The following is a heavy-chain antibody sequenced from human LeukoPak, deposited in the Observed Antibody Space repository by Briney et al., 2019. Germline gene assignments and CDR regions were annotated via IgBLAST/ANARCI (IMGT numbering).Heavy chain of an antibody. V-gene: IGHV4-34*01. CDR1: GGSFSGYY. Sequence: SETLSLTCAVYGGSFSGYYWSWIRQPPGKGLEWIGEIDHSGSTNYNPSLKSRVTISVDTSKNQFSLKLSSVTAADTAVYYCARYRIVARPRNAFDIWGQGTMVTVSS. D-gene: IGHD5-12*01. CDR3: ARYRIVARPRNAFDI. CDR2: IDHSGST. J-gene: IGHJ3*02.